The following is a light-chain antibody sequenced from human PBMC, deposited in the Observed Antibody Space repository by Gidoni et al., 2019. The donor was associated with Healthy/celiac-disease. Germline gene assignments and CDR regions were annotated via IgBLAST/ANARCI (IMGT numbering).Light chain of an antibody. CDR2: WAS. Sequence: DIVMNQSPASLAVSLGERATIHCKSSQSVLYSSNNKNYLAWYQQKPGQPPKLLIYWASTRESGVPDRFSGSGSGKDFTLTISSLQAEDVAVYYCQQYYSTPPTFGQGTKLEIK. CDR1: QSVLYSSNNKNY. V-gene: IGKV4-1*01. J-gene: IGKJ2*01. CDR3: QQYYSTPPT.